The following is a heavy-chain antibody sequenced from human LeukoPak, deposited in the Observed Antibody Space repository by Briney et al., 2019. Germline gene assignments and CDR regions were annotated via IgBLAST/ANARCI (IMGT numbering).Heavy chain of an antibody. CDR2: INPGGGST. J-gene: IGHJ4*02. CDR3: VRSLAVDGTRAY. D-gene: IGHD6-19*01. V-gene: IGHV1-46*01. CDR1: GYIFTNYH. Sequence: GASVKVSCKASGYIFTNYHVHWVRQAPGQGLEWMGIINPGGGSTSYAQKFQGRVTMTRNTSTGTAYMELSSLRSEDTAVYYCVRSLAVDGTRAYWGQGTPVIVSS.